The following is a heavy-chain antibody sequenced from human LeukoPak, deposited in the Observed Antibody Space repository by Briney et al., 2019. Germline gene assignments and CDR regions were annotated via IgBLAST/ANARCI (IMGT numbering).Heavy chain of an antibody. Sequence: SETLSLTCTVSGGSISSYYWSWIRQPPGRGLGWIGYIYYSGSTNYNPSLQSRVTISVDTSKNQYSLKLSSVTDTDTAVYYCARDRPGVGATWRPRTGFDYWGQGTLVTVSS. CDR3: ARDRPGVGATWRPRTGFDY. D-gene: IGHD1-26*01. J-gene: IGHJ4*02. CDR1: GGSISSYY. V-gene: IGHV4-59*01. CDR2: IYYSGST.